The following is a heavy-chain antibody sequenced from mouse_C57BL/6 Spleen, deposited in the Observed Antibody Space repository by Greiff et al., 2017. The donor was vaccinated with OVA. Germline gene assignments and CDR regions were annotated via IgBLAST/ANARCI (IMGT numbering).Heavy chain of an antibody. D-gene: IGHD4-1*01. J-gene: IGHJ2*01. CDR1: GFSLTSYG. V-gene: IGHV2-2*01. CDR2: IWSGGST. CDR3: ATFNWDGTFYFDY. Sequence: QVQLQQSGPGLVQPSQSLSITCTVSGFSLTSYGVHWVRQSPGKGLEWLGVIWSGGSTDYNAAFISRLSISKDNSKSQVFFKMNSLQADDTAIYYCATFNWDGTFYFDYWGQGTTLTVSS.